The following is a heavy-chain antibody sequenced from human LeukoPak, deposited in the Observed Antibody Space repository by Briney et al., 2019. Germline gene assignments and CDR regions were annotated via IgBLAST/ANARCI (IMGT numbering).Heavy chain of an antibody. CDR1: GGSISGSY. D-gene: IGHD6-13*01. V-gene: IGHV4-59*12. CDR3: AREIPAAGHFDY. J-gene: IGHJ4*02. Sequence: SETLSLTCSVSGGSISGSYWMWIRQSPGKGLEWIGYIYYSGATSYNPSFRGRVTFFVDTSKNQFSLKLSSVTAADTAMYYCAREIPAAGHFDYWGQGALVTVSP. CDR2: IYYSGAT.